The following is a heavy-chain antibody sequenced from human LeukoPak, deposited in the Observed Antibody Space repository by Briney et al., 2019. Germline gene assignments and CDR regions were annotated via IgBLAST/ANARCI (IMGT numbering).Heavy chain of an antibody. V-gene: IGHV3-30-3*01. D-gene: IGHD3-10*01. CDR1: GFTFSSYA. J-gene: IGHJ4*02. Sequence: GGSLGLSCAASGFTFSSYAMHWVRQAPGKGLEGVAVISYDGSNKYYADSVKGRFTISRDNSKNTLYLQMNSLRAEDTAVYYCARGIWFGELLLNFDYWGQGTLVTVSS. CDR3: ARGIWFGELLLNFDY. CDR2: ISYDGSNK.